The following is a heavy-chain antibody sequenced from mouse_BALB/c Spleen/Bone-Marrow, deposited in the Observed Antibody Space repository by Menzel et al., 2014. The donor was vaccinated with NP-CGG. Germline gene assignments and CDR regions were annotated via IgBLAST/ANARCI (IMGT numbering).Heavy chain of an antibody. CDR1: GFTFSDYY. V-gene: IGHV5-4*02. J-gene: IGHJ1*01. CDR3: ARVVTTATLYWYFDV. Sequence: EVMLVESGGGLVKPGGSLKLSCAASGFTFSDYYMYWVRQTPEKRLEWVATISDGGSYTYYPDSVKGRFTISRDNAKNNLYLQMSSLKSEDTAMYYCARVVTTATLYWYFDVWGARTTVTVSS. CDR2: ISDGGSYT. D-gene: IGHD1-2*01.